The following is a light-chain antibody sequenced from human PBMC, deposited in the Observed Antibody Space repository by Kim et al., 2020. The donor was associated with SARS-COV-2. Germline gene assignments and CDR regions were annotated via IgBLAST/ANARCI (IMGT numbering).Light chain of an antibody. V-gene: IGKV3-15*01. CDR3: QQYNNWPPWT. J-gene: IGKJ1*01. Sequence: EVVMTQSPDTLSVSPGERVTLSCRASENVGSLLAWYQQAPGQAPRLLIYGASTRAAGTPPRFSGSVSGTEFTLTISSLQSEDSAIYHCQQYNNWPPWTFGQGTKVDIK. CDR1: ENVGSL. CDR2: GAS.